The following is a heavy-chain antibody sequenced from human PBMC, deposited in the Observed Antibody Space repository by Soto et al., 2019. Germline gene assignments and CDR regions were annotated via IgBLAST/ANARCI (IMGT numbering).Heavy chain of an antibody. CDR3: AHRRRAAAGDNEYFDP. CDR1: GFSLSTSGVG. CDR2: IYWDDDK. V-gene: IGHV2-5*02. Sequence: ESGPTLVNPTQTLTLTCTFSGFSLSTSGVGVGWIRQPPGKALEWLALIYWDDDKRYSPSLKSRLTITKDTSKNQVVLTMTNMDPVDTATYYCAHRRRAAAGDNEYFDPWGQGTLVTVSS. J-gene: IGHJ5*02. D-gene: IGHD6-13*01.